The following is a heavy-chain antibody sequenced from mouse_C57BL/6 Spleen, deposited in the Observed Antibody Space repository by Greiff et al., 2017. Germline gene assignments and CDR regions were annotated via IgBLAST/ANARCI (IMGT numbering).Heavy chain of an antibody. CDR1: GSTFTSYG. Sequence: QVQLQQPGAELARPGASVKLSCKASGSTFTSYGISWVKQRTGQGLEWIGEIYPRSGNTYYNEKFKGKATLTADKSSSTAYMKLHSLTSEDTAVYFCAKAEATQGFYAMDYWGQGTSVTVSS. V-gene: IGHV1-81*01. D-gene: IGHD3-1*01. CDR2: IYPRSGNT. J-gene: IGHJ4*01. CDR3: AKAEATQGFYAMDY.